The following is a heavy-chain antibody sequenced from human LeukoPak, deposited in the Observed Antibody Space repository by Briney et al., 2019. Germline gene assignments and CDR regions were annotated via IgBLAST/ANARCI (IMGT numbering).Heavy chain of an antibody. CDR2: IHYSGTT. Sequence: TLSLTCTVSGASINSNSYFCGRVRQPPGKGLEWIGSIHYSGTTYYNPSLESRVTISIDTSNNQFSLRLTSVTAADTAVYYCAREDVDDYWGQGTLVTVSS. V-gene: IGHV4-39*07. CDR1: GASINSNSYF. CDR3: AREDVDDY. D-gene: IGHD2-15*01. J-gene: IGHJ4*02.